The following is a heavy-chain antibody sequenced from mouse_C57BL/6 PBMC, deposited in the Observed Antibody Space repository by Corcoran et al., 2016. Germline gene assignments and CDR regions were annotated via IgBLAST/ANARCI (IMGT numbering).Heavy chain of an antibody. V-gene: IGHV9-3*01. CDR1: GYTFTTYG. D-gene: IGHD1-1*01. J-gene: IGHJ2*01. Sequence: QIQLVQSGPELKKPGETVKISCKASGYTFTTYGMSWVKQAPGKGLKWMGWINTYSGVPTYADDFKGRFAFSLETSASTAYLQINNLKNEDTATYFCVTPYGSDYWGQGTTLTVSS. CDR2: INTYSGVP. CDR3: VTPYGSDY.